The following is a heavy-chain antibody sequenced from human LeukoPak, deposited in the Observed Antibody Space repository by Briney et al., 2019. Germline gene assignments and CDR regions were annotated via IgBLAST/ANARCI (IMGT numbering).Heavy chain of an antibody. D-gene: IGHD3-10*01. Sequence: APVKVSCKASGYTFTSYDINWVRQATGQGLEWMGWMNPNSGNTGYAQKFQGRVTMTRNTSISTAYMELSSLRSEDTAVYYCARVQRVTFPLKYYFDYWGQGTLVTVSS. CDR1: GYTFTSYD. V-gene: IGHV1-8*01. J-gene: IGHJ4*02. CDR3: ARVQRVTFPLKYYFDY. CDR2: MNPNSGNT.